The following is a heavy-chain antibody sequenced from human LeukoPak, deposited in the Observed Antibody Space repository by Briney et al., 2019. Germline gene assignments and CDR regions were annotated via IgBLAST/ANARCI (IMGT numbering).Heavy chain of an antibody. CDR2: ISDSGST. CDR3: ARDCSAGSCSIGIFDF. Sequence: SQTLSLTCTVSGDSLSSGGHYWGWLRQHPGRGREWIGYISDSGSTSYSPSLKSRATTSVDTSKNQFSLKLSSVTVADTAVYFCARDCSAGSCSIGIFDFWGQGTLVSVSS. D-gene: IGHD2-15*01. J-gene: IGHJ4*02. V-gene: IGHV4-31*03. CDR1: GDSLSSGGHY.